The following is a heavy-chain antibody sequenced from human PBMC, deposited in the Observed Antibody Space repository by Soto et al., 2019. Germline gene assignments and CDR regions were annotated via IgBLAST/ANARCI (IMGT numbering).Heavy chain of an antibody. CDR3: ARIETGNPRKGWFDP. V-gene: IGHV2-70*01. J-gene: IGHJ5*02. Sequence: SGPTLVNPTQTLTLTCTFSGFSHSTSGMCVSWIRQPPGKALEWLALIDWDDDKYYSTSLKTRLTISKDTSKNQVVLTMTNMDPVDTATYYCARIETGNPRKGWFDPWGQGTLVTVSS. CDR2: IDWDDDK. CDR1: GFSHSTSGMC. D-gene: IGHD3-9*01.